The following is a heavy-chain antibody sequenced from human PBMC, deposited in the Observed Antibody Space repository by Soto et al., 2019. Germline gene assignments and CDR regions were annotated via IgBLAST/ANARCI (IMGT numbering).Heavy chain of an antibody. CDR3: AHIGVFGGMDV. D-gene: IGHD3-16*02. Sequence: GLDLEWLALIYWDDDKRYSPSLKSRLTITKDTSKNQVVLTMTNMDPVDTATYYCAHIGVFGGMDVWGQGTTVTVSS. CDR2: IYWDDDK. V-gene: IGHV2-5*02. J-gene: IGHJ6*02.